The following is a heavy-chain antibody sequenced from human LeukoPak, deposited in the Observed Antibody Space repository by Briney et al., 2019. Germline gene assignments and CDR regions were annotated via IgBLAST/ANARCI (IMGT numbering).Heavy chain of an antibody. V-gene: IGHV3-30*18. CDR3: AKEGGSYYDFWSGRYFDY. CDR1: GFTLSTNA. CDR2: ISYDGSNK. D-gene: IGHD3-3*01. Sequence: GGSLRLSCLTSGFTLSTNAMSWVRQAPGKGLEWVAVISYDGSNKYYADSVKGRFTISRDNSKSTLYLQMNSLRAEDTAVYYCAKEGGSYYDFWSGRYFDYWGQGTLVTVSS. J-gene: IGHJ4*02.